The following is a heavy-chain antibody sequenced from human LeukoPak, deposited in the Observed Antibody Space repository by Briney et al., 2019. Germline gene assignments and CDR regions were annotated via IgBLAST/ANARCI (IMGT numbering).Heavy chain of an antibody. CDR2: IYYSGST. Sequence: SEALSLTCTVSGGSISSSNYYWGWIRQPPGKGLEWIVSIYYSGSTYYNPSLKSRVTISVDTSKNQFSLKLSSVTAADTAVYYCARQYCSGGSCYSRGGEYWGQGTLVTVSS. V-gene: IGHV4-39*01. D-gene: IGHD2-15*01. CDR3: ARQYCSGGSCYSRGGEY. J-gene: IGHJ4*02. CDR1: GGSISSSNYY.